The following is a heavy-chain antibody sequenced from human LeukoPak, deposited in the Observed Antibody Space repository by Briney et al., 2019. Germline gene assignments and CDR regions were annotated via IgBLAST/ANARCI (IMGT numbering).Heavy chain of an antibody. CDR1: GYTFTGYY. J-gene: IGHJ5*02. D-gene: IGHD2-2*02. V-gene: IGHV1-2*02. CDR2: INPDSGGT. CDR3: AREPIVLVPAAIFNWFDP. Sequence: ASVNVSCKASGYTFTGYYIHWVRQAPGQGPDWMGWINPDSGGTNYAQKFQGRVTMSRDTSISTAYMEVSRLRSDDTAVYYCAREPIVLVPAAIFNWFDPWGQGTLVTVSS.